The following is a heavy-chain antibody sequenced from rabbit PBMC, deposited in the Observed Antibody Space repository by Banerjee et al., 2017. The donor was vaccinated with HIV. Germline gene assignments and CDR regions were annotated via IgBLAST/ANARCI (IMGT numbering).Heavy chain of an antibody. CDR2: IYTGSGSS. Sequence: QEQLVESGGGLVTLGGSLKLSCKVSGIDFSYYGISWVRQAPGKGLEWIACIYTGSGSSWYASWVNGRFTISRSTSLNTVDLKMTSLTAADTATYFCAREGYGDGTGDYDLWGPGTLVTVS. D-gene: IGHD7-1*01. V-gene: IGHV1S43*01. J-gene: IGHJ6*01. CDR3: AREGYGDGTGDYDL. CDR1: GIDFSYYG.